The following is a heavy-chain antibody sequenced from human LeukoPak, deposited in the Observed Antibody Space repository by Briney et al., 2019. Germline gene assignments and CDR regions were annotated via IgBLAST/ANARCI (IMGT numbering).Heavy chain of an antibody. Sequence: SETLSLTCAVYGGPFSGYYWSWIRQPPGKGLEWIGEINHSGSTNYNPSLKSRVTISVDTSKNQFSLKLSSVTAADTAVYYCARGPSSYCSSTSCYSGRAEYFQHWGQGTLVTVSS. D-gene: IGHD2-2*02. J-gene: IGHJ1*01. CDR1: GGPFSGYY. CDR2: INHSGST. V-gene: IGHV4-34*01. CDR3: ARGPSSYCSSTSCYSGRAEYFQH.